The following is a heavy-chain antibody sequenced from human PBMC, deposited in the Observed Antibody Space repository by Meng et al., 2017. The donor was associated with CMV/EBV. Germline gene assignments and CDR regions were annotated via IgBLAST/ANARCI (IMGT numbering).Heavy chain of an antibody. Sequence: GSLRLSCAVYGGSFSGYYWSWIRQPPGKGLEWIGEINHSGSTNYNPSLKSRVTISVDTSKNQLSLKLSSVTAADTAVYYCARGYYDFWSGYYRAGWFDPWGQGTLVTVSS. D-gene: IGHD3-3*01. J-gene: IGHJ5*02. V-gene: IGHV4-34*01. CDR3: ARGYYDFWSGYYRAGWFDP. CDR1: GGSFSGYY. CDR2: INHSGST.